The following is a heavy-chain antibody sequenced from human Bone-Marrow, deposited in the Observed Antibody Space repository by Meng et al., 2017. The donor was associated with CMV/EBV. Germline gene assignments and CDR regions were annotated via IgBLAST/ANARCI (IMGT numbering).Heavy chain of an antibody. CDR1: SGGTFSKYI. CDR3: ASAEGYCSSTSCYSGDYYYGMDV. D-gene: IGHD2-2*01. CDR2: IIPILGIA. J-gene: IGHJ6*02. Sequence: KVSCKASSGGTFSKYIVSWVRQAPGQGLEWMGGIIPILGIANYAQKFQGRVTITADKSTSTAYMELSSLRSEDTAVYYCASAEGYCSSTSCYSGDYYYGMDVWGQGTTVTVSS. V-gene: IGHV1-69*02.